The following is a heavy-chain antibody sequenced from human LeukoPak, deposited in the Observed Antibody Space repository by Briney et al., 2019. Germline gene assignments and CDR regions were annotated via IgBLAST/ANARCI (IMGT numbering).Heavy chain of an antibody. CDR3: ARDARITIFGVVIIQASGNNWFDP. CDR2: INPNSGGT. CDR1: GYTFTRYY. D-gene: IGHD3-3*01. V-gene: IGHV1-2*06. J-gene: IGHJ5*02. Sequence: ASVKVSCKASGYTFTRYYMHWVRQAPGQGLEWMGRINPNSGGTNYAQKFQGRVTMTRDTSISTAYMELSRLRSDDTAVYYCARDARITIFGVVIIQASGNNWFDPWGQGTLVTVSS.